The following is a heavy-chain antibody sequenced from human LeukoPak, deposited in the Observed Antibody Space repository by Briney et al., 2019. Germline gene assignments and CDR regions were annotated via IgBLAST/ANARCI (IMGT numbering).Heavy chain of an antibody. CDR2: ISGSGGGT. V-gene: IGHV3-23*01. Sequence: PGGSLRVSCVASGFSFTSHAMGWVRQAPGKGMEWVSHISGSGGGTKYSGSVKGRFTISRDNSKNTLSLQMKSLRAEDTAVYYCAKCGPRIGSGWQRYFDYWGQGTLVTVSS. CDR3: AKCGPRIGSGWQRYFDY. J-gene: IGHJ4*02. D-gene: IGHD6-19*01. CDR1: GFSFTSHA.